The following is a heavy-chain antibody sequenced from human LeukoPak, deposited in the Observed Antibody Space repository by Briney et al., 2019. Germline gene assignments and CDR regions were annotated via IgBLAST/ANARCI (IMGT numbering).Heavy chain of an antibody. D-gene: IGHD2-15*01. Sequence: PSETLSLTCTVSGDSISGSTYYWGWIRQPPGKGLEWIGSFYYSGSTNYNPSLKSRVTISVDTSKNQFSLKLSSVTAADTAVYYCARRRGAVGGIPFNWGPGTLVTVSS. CDR3: ARRRGAVGGIPFN. V-gene: IGHV4-39*01. J-gene: IGHJ4*02. CDR1: GDSISGSTYY. CDR2: FYYSGST.